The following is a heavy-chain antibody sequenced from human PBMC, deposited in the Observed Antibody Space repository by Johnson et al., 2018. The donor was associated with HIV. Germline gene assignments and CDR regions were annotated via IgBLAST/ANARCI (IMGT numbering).Heavy chain of an antibody. Sequence: VQLVEFGGGVVQPGRSLRLSCAASGFTFSDYYMSWIRQAPGKGLEWVSYISSSGSTIYYADSVKGRFTISRDNSKNTLFLQMNSLRAEDTAVYYCAREALVEGVMALDVWGQGTVVTVS. CDR1: GFTFSDYY. CDR2: ISSSGSTI. V-gene: IGHV3-11*04. CDR3: AREALVEGVMALDV. J-gene: IGHJ3*01. D-gene: IGHD3-16*01.